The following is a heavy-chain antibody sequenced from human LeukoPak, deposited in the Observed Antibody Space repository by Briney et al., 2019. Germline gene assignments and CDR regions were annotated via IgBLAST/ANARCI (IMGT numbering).Heavy chain of an antibody. J-gene: IGHJ5*02. CDR2: INPSGGST. V-gene: IGHV1-46*01. Sequence: GASVKVSCKASGYTFTTYCIHWVRQAPGQGLEWMGVINPSGGSTGLAKKFQARLTMTRDTSTSTVYMELSGLSSEDTAVYYCAREIVVVPSAMGFDPWGQGTLVTVSS. D-gene: IGHD2-2*01. CDR1: GYTFTTYC. CDR3: AREIVVVPSAMGFDP.